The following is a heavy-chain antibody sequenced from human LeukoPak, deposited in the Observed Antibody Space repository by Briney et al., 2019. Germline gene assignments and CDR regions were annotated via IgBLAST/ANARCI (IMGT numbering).Heavy chain of an antibody. Sequence: GGSLRLSCAASGFTFSSYSMNWVRQAPGKGLEWVSSITSSSSYIYYADSVKGRLTISRDNAKNSLYLQMNSLRAEDTAVYYCAKSFRGYSYGKIDYWGQGTLVTVSS. CDR3: AKSFRGYSYGKIDY. J-gene: IGHJ4*02. CDR2: ITSSSSYI. D-gene: IGHD5-18*01. V-gene: IGHV3-21*01. CDR1: GFTFSSYS.